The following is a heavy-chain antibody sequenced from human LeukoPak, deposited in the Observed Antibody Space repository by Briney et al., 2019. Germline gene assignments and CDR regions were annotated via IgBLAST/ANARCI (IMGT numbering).Heavy chain of an antibody. CDR1: GFTFDDFA. V-gene: IGHV3-43*02. D-gene: IGHD6-19*01. CDR3: ARGRGSSGARHKIDY. Sequence: GGSLRLSCAASGFTFDDFAMHWVRQTPGKGLEWVSLISGDAGNTYYADSVEGRFTISRDNSKNFLYLQMNSLRTEDTALYHCARGRGSSGARHKIDYWGQGTLVTVSS. J-gene: IGHJ4*02. CDR2: ISGDAGNT.